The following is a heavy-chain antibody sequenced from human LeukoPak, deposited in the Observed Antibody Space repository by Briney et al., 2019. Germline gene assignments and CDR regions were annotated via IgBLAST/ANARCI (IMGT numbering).Heavy chain of an antibody. CDR1: VYTFTSYY. Sequence: GASVNVSFKSSVYTFTSYYMHWVRQAPGQGLEWMGIINPSGGSTSYAQKFQGRVTMTRDTSTSTVYMELSSLRSEDTAVYYCARATVTTAYFDYWGQGTLVTVSS. J-gene: IGHJ4*02. CDR2: INPSGGST. CDR3: ARATVTTAYFDY. D-gene: IGHD4-17*01. V-gene: IGHV1-46*01.